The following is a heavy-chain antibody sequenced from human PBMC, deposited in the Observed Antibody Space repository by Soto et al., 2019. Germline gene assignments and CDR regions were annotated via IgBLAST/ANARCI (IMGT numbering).Heavy chain of an antibody. V-gene: IGHV1-8*01. CDR1: GYAFTNYD. Sequence: QVQLVQSGAEVKKPGASMRVSCKTSGYAFTNYDIHWVRQSTGQGLEWIGWMSPNSGRTGFAQRFQDRVNMTSNPSISTAYLHVASLTSEDTAVYYCARGLDFWSGYSKSDSWGQGTLVTVSS. CDR3: ARGLDFWSGYSKSDS. CDR2: MSPNSGRT. D-gene: IGHD3-3*01. J-gene: IGHJ4*02.